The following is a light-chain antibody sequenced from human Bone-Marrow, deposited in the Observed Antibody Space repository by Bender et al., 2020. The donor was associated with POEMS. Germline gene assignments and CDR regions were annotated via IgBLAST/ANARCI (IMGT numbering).Light chain of an antibody. CDR1: SSNIGAHA. CDR3: QTADRSGTWV. CDR2: SSH. V-gene: IGLV1-44*01. J-gene: IGLJ3*02. Sequence: QSVLTQPPSASGTPGQRVTISCSGGSSNIGAHAVNWYQHLPGTAPKLLIYSSHRRPSEVPDRFSGSSLGTTVTLTISGVQAGDEADYYCQTADRSGTWVFGGGTKLTVL.